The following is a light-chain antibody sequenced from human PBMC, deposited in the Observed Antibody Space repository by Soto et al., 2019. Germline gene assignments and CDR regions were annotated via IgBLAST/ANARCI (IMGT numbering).Light chain of an antibody. CDR3: QVWDSSSDHWV. J-gene: IGLJ3*02. Sequence: SYELTQPPSVSVAPGKTARITCGGNNIGSKSVHWYQQKPGQAPVLVIYYDSDRPSGIPERFSGSNSGNTATLTISRVEGGHEADYYCQVWDSSSDHWVFGGGTQLTVL. CDR1: NIGSKS. V-gene: IGLV3-21*04. CDR2: YDS.